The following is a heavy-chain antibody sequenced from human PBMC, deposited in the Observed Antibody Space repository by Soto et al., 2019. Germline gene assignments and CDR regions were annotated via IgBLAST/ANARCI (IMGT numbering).Heavy chain of an antibody. Sequence: SXTLCLTWTVSASSISNGIYYWGGIRQPPGKGLEWIGSIYYSGSNNHNPHLKSRVTISVDTSKNPFSLKLSSVTAADTAVYYCARVSSDHDGYEYWGQGTLVNVSS. J-gene: IGHJ4*01. CDR1: ASSISNGIYY. D-gene: IGHD6-25*01. V-gene: IGHV4-39*07. CDR2: IYYSGSN. CDR3: ARVSSDHDGYEY.